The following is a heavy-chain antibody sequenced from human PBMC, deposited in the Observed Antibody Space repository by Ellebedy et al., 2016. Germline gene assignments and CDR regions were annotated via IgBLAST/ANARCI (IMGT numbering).Heavy chain of an antibody. CDR1: GFTFSSYG. D-gene: IGHD3-10*01. V-gene: IGHV3-33*01. CDR2: IWYDGSNK. J-gene: IGHJ4*02. Sequence: GGSLRLXXAASGFTFSSYGMHWVRQAPGKGLEWVAVIWYDGSNKYYADSVKGRFTISRDNSKNTLYLQMNSLRAEDTAVYYCAREEGYGSGSYYSYWGQGTLVTVSS. CDR3: AREEGYGSGSYYSY.